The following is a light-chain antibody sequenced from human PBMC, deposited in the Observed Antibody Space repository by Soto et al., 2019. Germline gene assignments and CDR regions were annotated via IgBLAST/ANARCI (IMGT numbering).Light chain of an antibody. CDR3: QQYNNWPPRWT. CDR2: GAS. J-gene: IGKJ1*01. V-gene: IGKV3-15*01. Sequence: DIEVTQSPATLSVSPGERAILSCRATQSIGNKLAWCLQKPGQAPRLLIYGASTRATGIPARISGSGSGTEFTLTISSLQSEDFAVYYCQQYNNWPPRWTFGQGTKVDIK. CDR1: QSIGNK.